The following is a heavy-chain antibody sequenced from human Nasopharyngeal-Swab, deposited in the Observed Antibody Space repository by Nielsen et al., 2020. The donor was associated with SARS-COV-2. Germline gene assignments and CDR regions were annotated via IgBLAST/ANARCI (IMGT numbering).Heavy chain of an antibody. CDR3: ANPYGSGWEAYFQY. Sequence: ASVKVSCKASGYNLPGYYMHWVRQAPGQGLEWMGWINPNNGVTSYAQKFQGRVTMTRDTSISTAYIELSRLRSDDTAVYYCANPYGSGWEAYFQYWGQGTLVTVSS. D-gene: IGHD6-19*01. V-gene: IGHV1-2*02. J-gene: IGHJ1*01. CDR2: INPNNGVT. CDR1: GYNLPGYY.